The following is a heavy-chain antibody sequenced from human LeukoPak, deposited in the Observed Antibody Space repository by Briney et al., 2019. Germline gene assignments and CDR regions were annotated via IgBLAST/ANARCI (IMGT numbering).Heavy chain of an antibody. J-gene: IGHJ5*01. D-gene: IGHD1-1*01. V-gene: IGHV3-9*01. CDR1: GFTFDDYD. CDR2: ISWNSGSI. CDR3: ANWTASLDS. Sequence: PGRSLRLSCAASGFTFDDYDMHWVRQAPGKGLEWVSGISWNSGSIGYADSVKGRFTISRDNAKNSLYLQMNSLRAEDTALYYCANWTASLDSWGHRTLVTVSS.